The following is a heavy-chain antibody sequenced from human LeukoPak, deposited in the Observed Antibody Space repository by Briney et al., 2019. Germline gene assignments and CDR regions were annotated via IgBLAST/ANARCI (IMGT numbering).Heavy chain of an antibody. Sequence: GGSLRLSCAASGFTFSQYWMSWVRQAPGKGLEWVANIKQDGHEIYYGDSVKGRFSISRDNAENSLFLQMNSLRVEDTAVYYCARKGGSRPSDAFDIWGQGTMVTVSS. CDR1: GFTFSQYW. CDR3: ARKGGSRPSDAFDI. CDR2: IKQDGHEI. V-gene: IGHV3-7*03. D-gene: IGHD2-15*01. J-gene: IGHJ3*02.